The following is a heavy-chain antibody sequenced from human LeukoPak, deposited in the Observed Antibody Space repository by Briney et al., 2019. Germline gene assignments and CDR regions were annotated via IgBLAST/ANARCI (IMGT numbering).Heavy chain of an antibody. CDR3: ARERPPEYCSSTNCYRNYFDH. V-gene: IGHV6-1*01. CDR1: GDSVSSNTAA. Sequence: SQTLSLTCAISGDSVSSNTAAWNWIRQSPSRGLEWLGRTYYRSKWCYDYAVSVRSRITINPDTSKNHFSLQLNSVTPEDTAVYYCARERPPEYCSSTNCYRNYFDHWGQGTLVTVSA. J-gene: IGHJ4*02. D-gene: IGHD2-2*01. CDR2: TYYRSKWCY.